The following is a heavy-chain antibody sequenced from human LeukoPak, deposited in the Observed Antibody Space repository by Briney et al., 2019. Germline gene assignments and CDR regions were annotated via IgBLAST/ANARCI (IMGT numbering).Heavy chain of an antibody. D-gene: IGHD3-3*01. CDR1: GGSINSYY. Sequence: SETLSLTCSVSGGSINSYYWSWIRQPPGKGLEWLGYIYYSGSTKYNPPLKSRVTISVDTSKNQFSLKLNSVTAADTAVYYCARVLGSGYSDYWGQGTLVTVSS. J-gene: IGHJ4*02. CDR2: IYYSGST. CDR3: ARVLGSGYSDY. V-gene: IGHV4-59*01.